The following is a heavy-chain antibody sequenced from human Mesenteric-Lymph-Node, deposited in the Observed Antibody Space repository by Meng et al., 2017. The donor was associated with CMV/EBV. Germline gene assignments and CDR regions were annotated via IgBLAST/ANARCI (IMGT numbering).Heavy chain of an antibody. Sequence: GESLKISRAASGFTFSSYWMSWVRQAPGKGLEWVANIKQDGSEKYYVDSVKGRFTISRDNAKNSLYLQMNSLRAEDTAVYYCARGLSDDFWSGYLPGFDYWGQGILVTVSS. CDR1: GFTFSSYW. D-gene: IGHD3-3*01. J-gene: IGHJ4*02. CDR2: IKQDGSEK. CDR3: ARGLSDDFWSGYLPGFDY. V-gene: IGHV3-7*01.